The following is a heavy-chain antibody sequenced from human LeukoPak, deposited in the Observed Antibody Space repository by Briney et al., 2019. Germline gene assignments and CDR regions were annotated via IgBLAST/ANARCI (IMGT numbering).Heavy chain of an antibody. Sequence: SETLSLTCTVSGASLTTYYWSWIRQPPGKGLEYIGQIHSSGSANYNPSLKSRVAMSLDASKNQFSLTVSSVTAADTAIYYCARDILDVGATHYFDYWGQGSLLTVSS. CDR1: GASLTTYY. CDR3: ARDILDVGATHYFDY. CDR2: IHSSGSA. V-gene: IGHV4-59*01. D-gene: IGHD1-26*01. J-gene: IGHJ4*02.